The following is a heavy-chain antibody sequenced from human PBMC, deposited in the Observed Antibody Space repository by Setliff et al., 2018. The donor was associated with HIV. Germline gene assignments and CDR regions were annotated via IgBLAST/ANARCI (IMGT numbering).Heavy chain of an antibody. J-gene: IGHJ4*02. V-gene: IGHV4-61*09. D-gene: IGHD6-19*01. CDR3: ARALAGGSGWNYFDL. CDR1: GASFIRSRYY. CDR2: VYTTGSA. Sequence: CTVSGASFIRSRYYWSWIRQPAGKGLEWIGHVYTTGSASYNPSLESRVTILEALSKNQFSLNLDSVTAADTAVYFCARALAGGSGWNYFDLWGPGTLVTVSS.